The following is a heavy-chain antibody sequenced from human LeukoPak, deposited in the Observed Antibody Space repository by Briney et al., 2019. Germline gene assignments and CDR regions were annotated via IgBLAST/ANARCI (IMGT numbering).Heavy chain of an antibody. CDR3: ARNLNPVATVTYYFDY. D-gene: IGHD2-21*01. V-gene: IGHV4-38-2*01. J-gene: IGHJ4*01. CDR1: TYSIRSGYF. CDR2: IPHPGGST. Sequence: PSETLSLACAVSTYSIRSGYFWGWIRQPPGKGLEYIGTIPHPGGSTFYNPALRGRVAISVDTSKSQISLTLNSVTAADTAVYYCARNLNPVATVTYYFDYWGQGVLVTVSS.